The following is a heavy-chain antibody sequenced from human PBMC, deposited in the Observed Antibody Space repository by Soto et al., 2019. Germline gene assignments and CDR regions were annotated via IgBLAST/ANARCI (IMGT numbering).Heavy chain of an antibody. CDR3: ARGFAAGKGSPPDY. D-gene: IGHD3-10*01. J-gene: IGHJ4*02. CDR2: LNGSGGST. CDR1: GFTFSNYA. Sequence: EVRLLESGGGLVQPGGSLRLSCAASGFTFSNYAMTWVRQAPGKGLEWVSGLNGSGGSTSSADSVKGRFAISRDNSKNTLYLQMDSLRDGDTAVYYCARGFAAGKGSPPDYCGQGTLVTVSS. V-gene: IGHV3-23*01.